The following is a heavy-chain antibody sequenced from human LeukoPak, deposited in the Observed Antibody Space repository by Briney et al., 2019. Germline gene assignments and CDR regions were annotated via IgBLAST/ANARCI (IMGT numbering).Heavy chain of an antibody. J-gene: IGHJ4*02. CDR3: AKDKSGYYFDY. D-gene: IGHD3-10*01. V-gene: IGHV3-9*01. CDR1: GFTFDDYA. Sequence: QPGRSLRLSCAASGFTFDDYAMHWVRQAPGKGLEWVSGISWNSGSIGYADSVKGRFTISGDNAKNSLYLQMNSLRAEDTALYYCAKDKSGYYFDYWGQGTLVTVSS. CDR2: ISWNSGSI.